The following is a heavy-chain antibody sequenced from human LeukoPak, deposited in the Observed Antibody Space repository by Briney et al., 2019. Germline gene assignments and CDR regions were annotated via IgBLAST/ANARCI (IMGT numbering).Heavy chain of an antibody. V-gene: IGHV3-21*04. CDR1: GFTFSSYW. Sequence: GGSLRLSCAASGFTFSSYWMHWVRQAPGKGLEWVSSISSSSSYIYYADSVKGRFTISRDDAKNSLYLQMNSLRAEDTAVYYCARLGTVTGTSIDYWGQGTLVTVSS. CDR3: ARLGTVTGTSIDY. CDR2: ISSSSSYI. J-gene: IGHJ4*02. D-gene: IGHD6-19*01.